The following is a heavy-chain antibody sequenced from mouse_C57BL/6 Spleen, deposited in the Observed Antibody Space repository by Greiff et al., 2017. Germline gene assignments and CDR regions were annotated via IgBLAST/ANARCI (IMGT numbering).Heavy chain of an antibody. Sequence: EVHLVESGGGLVKPGGSLKLSCAASGFTFSSYAMSWVRQTPEKRLEWVATISDGGSYTYYPDNVKGRFTISRDNAKNNLYLQMSHLKSEDTAMYYCARDRRYDYDGDWYFDVWGTGTTVTVSS. CDR2: ISDGGSYT. CDR1: GFTFSSYA. CDR3: ARDRRYDYDGDWYFDV. D-gene: IGHD2-4*01. V-gene: IGHV5-4*01. J-gene: IGHJ1*03.